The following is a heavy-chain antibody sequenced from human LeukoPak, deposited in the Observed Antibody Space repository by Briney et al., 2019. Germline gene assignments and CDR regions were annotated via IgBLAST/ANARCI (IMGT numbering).Heavy chain of an antibody. CDR2: VSHSGSI. V-gene: IGHV4-34*01. Sequence: SETLSLTCNVSGGSFSGYYWTWIRQPPKKGLEWIGEVSHSGSIHYNPSLRSRVIISLDTSTKQVSLRLTSVTAADTAVYYCARVEDYGSGSYYAFDIWGQGTMVTVSS. CDR3: ARVEDYGSGSYYAFDI. D-gene: IGHD3-10*01. CDR1: GGSFSGYY. J-gene: IGHJ3*02.